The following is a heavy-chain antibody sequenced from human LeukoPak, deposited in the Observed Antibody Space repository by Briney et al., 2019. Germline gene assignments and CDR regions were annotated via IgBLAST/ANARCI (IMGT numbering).Heavy chain of an antibody. J-gene: IGHJ3*02. CDR1: GFTFRSYA. CDR3: AKGGFVPAATSGPLDI. V-gene: IGHV3-23*01. D-gene: IGHD2-2*01. Sequence: PGGSLRLSCAASGFTFRSYAMSWVRQVPGKGLEWVSVISGTGGSTYYADSVKGRFTISRDNSKNTLYVQMNSLRAEDTAVYYCAKGGFVPAATSGPLDIWGQGTMVTVSS. CDR2: ISGTGGST.